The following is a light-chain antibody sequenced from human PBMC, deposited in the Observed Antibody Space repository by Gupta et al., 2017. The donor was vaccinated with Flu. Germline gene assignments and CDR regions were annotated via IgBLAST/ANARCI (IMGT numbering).Light chain of an antibody. J-gene: IGLJ2*01. Sequence: QSALTQPASVSWSPGQSITISCPGTSSDVGGYNYVSWYQQHPGKAPKLMIYEVSNRPSGVSNRFSGSKSGNTASLTISGLQAEDEADYYCSSYTSSSTLVVFGGGTKLTVL. CDR1: SSDVGGYNY. CDR3: SSYTSSSTLVV. V-gene: IGLV2-14*01. CDR2: EVS.